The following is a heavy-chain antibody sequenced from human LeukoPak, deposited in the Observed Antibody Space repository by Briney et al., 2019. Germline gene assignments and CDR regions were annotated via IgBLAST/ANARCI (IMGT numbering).Heavy chain of an antibody. CDR1: GVSISNYY. V-gene: IGHV4-4*07. D-gene: IGHD2-15*01. CDR3: ARGLYIVVGGAPFDY. Sequence: NPSETLSLTCTVSGVSISNYYWSWIRQPAGKGLEWIGRIHTSGSNNYNPSLKSGVTMSVEASKKQSSLKLSSVTAADTAVYYCARGLYIVVGGAPFDYWGQGTLVTVSS. CDR2: IHTSGSN. J-gene: IGHJ4*02.